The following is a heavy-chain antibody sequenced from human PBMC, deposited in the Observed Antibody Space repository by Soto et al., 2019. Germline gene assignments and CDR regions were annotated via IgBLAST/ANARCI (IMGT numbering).Heavy chain of an antibody. CDR1: GYTFTSYD. V-gene: IGHV1-18*01. CDR2: ISAYNGNT. J-gene: IGHJ1*01. Sequence: GASVKVSCKASGYTFTSYDINWVRQATGQGLEWMGWISAYNGNTNYAQKLQGRVTMTTDTSTSTAYMELRSLRSDDTAVYYCARDDNFRPSGSVPFQHWGQGTLVTXSS. D-gene: IGHD6-19*01. CDR3: ARDDNFRPSGSVPFQH.